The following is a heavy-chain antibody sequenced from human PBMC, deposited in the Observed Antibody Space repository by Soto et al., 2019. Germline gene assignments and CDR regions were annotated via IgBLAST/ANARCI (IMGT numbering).Heavy chain of an antibody. D-gene: IGHD2-21*01. CDR3: XGEXASGY. V-gene: IGHV3-30*03. J-gene: IGHJ4*02. Sequence: QVQLVESGGGVVQPGRSLRLSCAVSGFTVSTYGMHWVRQAPGKGLEWVAVISRDGGTKYYADSVKGRFTISRDNSRNTLFLEMNSLRSDDXXXXXXXGEXASGYWGQGTLVTVSS. CDR1: GFTVSTYG. CDR2: ISRDGGTK.